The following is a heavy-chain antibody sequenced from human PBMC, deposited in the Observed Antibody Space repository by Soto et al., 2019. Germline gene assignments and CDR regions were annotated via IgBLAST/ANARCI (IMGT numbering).Heavy chain of an antibody. Sequence: QVQLVESGGGAVQFGRSLRLSCAASGFTFRDYAMHWFRQAPGKGLEWVAVISYDAVNIYYANSVRGRFTISRDNSRSTLFLQMDSLRPEVTALYYCARGYYFDTVGYYNFDYWGQGTLVTVSS. J-gene: IGHJ4*02. CDR3: ARGYYFDTVGYYNFDY. D-gene: IGHD3-22*01. CDR2: ISYDAVNI. CDR1: GFTFRDYA. V-gene: IGHV3-30-3*01.